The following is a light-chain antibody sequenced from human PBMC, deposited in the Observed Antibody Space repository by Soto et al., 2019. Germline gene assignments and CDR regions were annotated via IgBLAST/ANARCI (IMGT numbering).Light chain of an antibody. CDR1: QDISNY. J-gene: IGKJ4*02. CDR3: QQYDNVPLT. Sequence: DIQMTKSPSSLSASLGDTVTMTCKSSQDISNYLNWYQQKPGKAPKLLIYDASNLETGVPSRFSGSGSGTDFTFTISSLQPEDIATYYCQQYDNVPLTFGGGTKVDIK. CDR2: DAS. V-gene: IGKV1-33*01.